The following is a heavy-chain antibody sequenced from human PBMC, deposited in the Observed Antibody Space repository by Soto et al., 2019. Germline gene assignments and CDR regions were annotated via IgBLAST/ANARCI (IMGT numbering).Heavy chain of an antibody. V-gene: IGHV3-21*01. CDR3: ARDCSGGSCYPGMDV. D-gene: IGHD2-15*01. Sequence: EVQLVESGGGLVTPGGSLRLSCAASGFNFNSYTINWVRQAPGKRLEWLSSISSSGYIFSTDSVRGRFTISRDNAKHSVYLQINSLRAEDKAVYFCARDCSGGSCYPGMDVWGQGTTVTVS. J-gene: IGHJ6*02. CDR2: ISSSGYI. CDR1: GFNFNSYT.